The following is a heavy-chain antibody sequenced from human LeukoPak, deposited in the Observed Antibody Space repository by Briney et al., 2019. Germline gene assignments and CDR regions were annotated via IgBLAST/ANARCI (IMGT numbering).Heavy chain of an antibody. CDR1: GYIFTSYF. CDR3: ARDDGSGSSGLDY. Sequence: EASVKVSCKASGYIFTSYFMHWVRQAPGQGLEWMGLINPSGGSTRYAQKFQGRVTMTRDMSTSTVYMELRSLRSDDTAVYYCARDDGSGSSGLDYWGQGTLVTVSS. CDR2: INPSGGST. V-gene: IGHV1-46*01. D-gene: IGHD1-26*01. J-gene: IGHJ4*02.